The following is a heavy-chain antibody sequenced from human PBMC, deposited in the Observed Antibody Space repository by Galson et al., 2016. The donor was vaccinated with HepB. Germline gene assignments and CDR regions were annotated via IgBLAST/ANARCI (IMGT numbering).Heavy chain of an antibody. Sequence: ETLSLTCRVSGGSIISNNHYWAWIRQLPGKGLEWIGRIHYSGSPYYNPSLRSRVTIYVDTGKDQFSLKLTSVTATDTAVYYCARLLSGTSGWFDPWGHGTLVAVSS. V-gene: IGHV4-39*01. CDR2: IHYSGSP. J-gene: IGHJ5*02. D-gene: IGHD7-27*01. CDR1: GGSIISNNHY. CDR3: ARLLSGTSGWFDP.